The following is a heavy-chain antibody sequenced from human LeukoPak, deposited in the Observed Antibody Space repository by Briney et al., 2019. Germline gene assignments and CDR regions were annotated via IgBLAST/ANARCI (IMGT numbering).Heavy chain of an antibody. CDR3: ARSTYYYGSGSYLFDY. CDR2: INHSGST. J-gene: IGHJ4*02. CDR1: GGSFSGYY. Sequence: PSETLSLTCAVYGGSFSGYYWSWIRQPPGKGLEWIGEINHSGSTNYNPSLKSLVTISVDTSKNQFSLKLSSVTAADTAVYYCARSTYYYGSGSYLFDYWGQGTLVTVSS. V-gene: IGHV4-34*01. D-gene: IGHD3-10*01.